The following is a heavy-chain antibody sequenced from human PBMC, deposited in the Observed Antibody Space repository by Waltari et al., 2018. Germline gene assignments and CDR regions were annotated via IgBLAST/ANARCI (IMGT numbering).Heavy chain of an antibody. CDR3: AKAGNSKQLPGIDY. CDR2: IRYDGSNK. Sequence: QVQLVESGGGVVQPGGSLRLSCAASGFTVSSYGMHWVSQAPGKGLEWVAFIRYDGSNKYYADSVKGRFTISRDNSKNTLYLQMNSLRAEDTAVYYCAKAGNSKQLPGIDYWGQGTLVTVSS. CDR1: GFTVSSYG. J-gene: IGHJ4*02. V-gene: IGHV3-30*02. D-gene: IGHD6-6*01.